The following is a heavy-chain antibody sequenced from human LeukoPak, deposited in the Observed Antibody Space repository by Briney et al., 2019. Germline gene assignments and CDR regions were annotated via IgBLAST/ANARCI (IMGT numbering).Heavy chain of an antibody. J-gene: IGHJ4*02. Sequence: ASVKVSCKASGYTFTSYDINWVRQATGQGLEWMGWMNPNSGSTGYAQKFQGRVTITRNASISTAYMELSSLRSEDTAAYYCARGTIFGVPIDYWGQGTLVTVSS. V-gene: IGHV1-8*03. D-gene: IGHD3-3*01. CDR1: GYTFTSYD. CDR2: MNPNSGST. CDR3: ARGTIFGVPIDY.